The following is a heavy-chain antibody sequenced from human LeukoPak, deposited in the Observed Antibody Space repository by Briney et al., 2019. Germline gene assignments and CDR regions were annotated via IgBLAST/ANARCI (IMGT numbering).Heavy chain of an antibody. CDR2: IYHSGST. Sequence: PSETLSLTCTVSGYSISSGYYWGWIRQPPGKGLEWIGSIYHSGSTYYNPSLKSRVTISVDTSKNQFSLKLSSVTAADTAVYYCARDLFYYYDSSGYPNYYYYYYMDVWGKGTTVTVSS. V-gene: IGHV4-38-2*02. CDR1: GYSISSGYY. D-gene: IGHD3-22*01. J-gene: IGHJ6*03. CDR3: ARDLFYYYDSSGYPNYYYYYYMDV.